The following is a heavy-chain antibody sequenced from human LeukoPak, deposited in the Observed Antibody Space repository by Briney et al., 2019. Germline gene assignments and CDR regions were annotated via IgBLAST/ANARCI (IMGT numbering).Heavy chain of an antibody. D-gene: IGHD6-19*01. CDR1: GGSISSSSYY. Sequence: SETLSLTCTVSGGSISSSSYYWSWIRQPAGKGLEWIGRIYTSGSTNYNPSLKSRVTISVDKSKNQFSLKLSSVTAADTAVYYCARSMAVAGTHYWGQGTLVTVSS. V-gene: IGHV4-61*02. J-gene: IGHJ4*02. CDR3: ARSMAVAGTHY. CDR2: IYTSGST.